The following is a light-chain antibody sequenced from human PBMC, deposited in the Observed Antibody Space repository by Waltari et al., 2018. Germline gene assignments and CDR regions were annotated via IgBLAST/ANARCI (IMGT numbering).Light chain of an antibody. Sequence: IQMTQSPSRLSASLGDRVTINCRASESVSTWLAWYQQKPGKAPKLLIYRASSLEGEVPSRFTGSGDGTEFTLTINNLQPEDFATYVCQQYASTSLTFGGGTEVEI. J-gene: IGKJ4*01. CDR2: RAS. CDR3: QQYASTSLT. CDR1: ESVSTW. V-gene: IGKV1-5*03.